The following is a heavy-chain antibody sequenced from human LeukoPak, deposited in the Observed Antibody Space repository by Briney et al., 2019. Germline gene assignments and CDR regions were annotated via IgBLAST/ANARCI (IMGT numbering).Heavy chain of an antibody. D-gene: IGHD4-17*01. CDR2: IYYSGST. V-gene: IGHV4-59*01. CDR1: GGSISSYY. CDR3: ARDADPNDYGDYGDYYFDY. Sequence: SETLSLTCTVSGGSISSYYWSWIRQPPGKGLEWIGYIYYSGSTNYNPSLKSRVTISVDTSKNQFSLKLSSVTAADTAVYYCARDADPNDYGDYGDYYFDYWGQGTLVTVSS. J-gene: IGHJ4*02.